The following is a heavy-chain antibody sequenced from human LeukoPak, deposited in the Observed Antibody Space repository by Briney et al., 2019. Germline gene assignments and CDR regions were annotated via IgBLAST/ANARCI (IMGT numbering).Heavy chain of an antibody. CDR3: ARDPLRLGELIDY. Sequence: GGSLRLSCAASGFTFSSYEMNWVRQAPGKGLEWVSYISSSSTIYYADSVKGRFTISGDNAKNSLYLQMNSLRAEDTAVYYCARDPLRLGELIDYWGQGTLVTVSS. J-gene: IGHJ4*02. D-gene: IGHD3-16*01. V-gene: IGHV3-48*03. CDR1: GFTFSSYE. CDR2: ISSSSTI.